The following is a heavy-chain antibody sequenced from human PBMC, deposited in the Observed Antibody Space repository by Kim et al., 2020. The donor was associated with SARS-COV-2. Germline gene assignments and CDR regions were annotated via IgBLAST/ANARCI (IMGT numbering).Heavy chain of an antibody. CDR1: GGSISSSNYF. J-gene: IGHJ4*02. CDR3: ASDFNVYTAAPENFDD. V-gene: IGHV4-39*07. Sequence: SETLSLTCTVSGGSISSSNYFWGWIRQPPGRGLEWIGSIYYSGTTYYNASLKSRVTISIDTSRNQFSLRLSSVTAADTAVYYCASDFNVYTAAPENFDDWGQGTLVTVSS. D-gene: IGHD5-18*01. CDR2: IYYSGTT.